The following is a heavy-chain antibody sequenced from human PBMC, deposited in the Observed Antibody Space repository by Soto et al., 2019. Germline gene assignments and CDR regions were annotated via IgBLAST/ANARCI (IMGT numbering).Heavy chain of an antibody. Sequence: GSLRLSCAVSGFTYSSYGMHWVRQAPGKGLEWVAVIWYDGSIKYYADSVKGRFIISRDDSKNTLSLQMNSLRAEDTAVYYCARDSAWLFDSWGQGTLVTVSS. V-gene: IGHV3-33*01. CDR1: GFTYSSYG. CDR3: ARDSAWLFDS. CDR2: IWYDGSIK. D-gene: IGHD5-12*01. J-gene: IGHJ4*02.